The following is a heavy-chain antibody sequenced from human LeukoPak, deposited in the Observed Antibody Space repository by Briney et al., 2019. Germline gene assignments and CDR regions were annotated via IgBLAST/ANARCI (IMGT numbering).Heavy chain of an antibody. CDR3: ARLPGVNDAFDI. CDR1: GFTFSSYA. V-gene: IGHV3-30-3*01. CDR2: ISYDGSNK. Sequence: PGGSLRLSCAASGFTFSSYAMHWVRQAPGKGLKWVAVISYDGSNKYYADSVKGRFTISRDNSKNTLYLQMNSLRAEDTAVYYCARLPGVNDAFDIWGQGTMVTVSS. D-gene: IGHD3-10*01. J-gene: IGHJ3*02.